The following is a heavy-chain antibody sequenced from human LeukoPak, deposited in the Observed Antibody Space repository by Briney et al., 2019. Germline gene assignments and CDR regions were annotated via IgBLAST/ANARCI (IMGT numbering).Heavy chain of an antibody. CDR2: ISSSDNTI. CDR1: GFTFSSYS. V-gene: IGHV3-48*04. CDR3: ARPLSSSGWYWYFDL. Sequence: PGGSLRLSCAASGFTFSSYSMNWVRQAPGKGLEWVSYISSSDNTIYYADSVQGRFTISRDNAKNSLYLQMNSLRAEDTAVYYCARPLSSSGWYWYFDLWGRGTLVTVSS. J-gene: IGHJ2*01. D-gene: IGHD6-19*01.